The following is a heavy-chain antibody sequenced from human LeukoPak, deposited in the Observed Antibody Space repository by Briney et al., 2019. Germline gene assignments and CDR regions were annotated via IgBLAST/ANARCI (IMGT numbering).Heavy chain of an antibody. CDR1: GXTFSEYY. CDR2: ITSGSSYT. CDR3: ARVEVHSSGWYFDY. V-gene: IGHV3-11*05. D-gene: IGHD6-19*01. J-gene: IGHJ4*02. Sequence: PGGSLRLSCAASGXTFSEYYMSWIRQAPGKGLEWVSHITSGSSYTDYADSVKGRFTISRDNAKNSLSLQMNSLRAEDTAVYYCARVEVHSSGWYFDYWGQGTLVTVSS.